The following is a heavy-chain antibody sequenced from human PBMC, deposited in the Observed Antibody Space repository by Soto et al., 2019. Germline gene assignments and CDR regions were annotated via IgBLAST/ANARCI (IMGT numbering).Heavy chain of an antibody. J-gene: IGHJ5*02. V-gene: IGHV1-18*01. CDR2: ISTYSGDT. CDR1: GYTLFTYD. CDR3: SRHHGPTPSDKGFDP. D-gene: IGHD4-17*01. Sequence: QVHLVQSGVEVKTPGASVMVSCQASGYTLFTYDISWVRQAPGQGLEWMVWISTYSGDTKYAQKFQGRFTMTTDTSTPTSYLELRSLRSDDTDVYYCSRHHGPTPSDKGFDPWGPGNLVTVSS.